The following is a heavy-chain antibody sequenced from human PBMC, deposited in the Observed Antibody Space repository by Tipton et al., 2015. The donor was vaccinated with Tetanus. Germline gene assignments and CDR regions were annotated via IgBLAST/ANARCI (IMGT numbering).Heavy chain of an antibody. CDR1: GDSISDKKYY. CDR3: ARHLYGYWFDP. V-gene: IGHV4-39*01. D-gene: IGHD4-17*01. Sequence: TLSLTCTVSGDSISDKKYYWGWIRQPPGKGLEWIASIYFEGSTYYSPSLRSRVTIAVDTAQNLFSLRLPSVTATDTAVYYCARHLYGYWFDPWGQGALVTVSS. J-gene: IGHJ5*02. CDR2: IYFEGST.